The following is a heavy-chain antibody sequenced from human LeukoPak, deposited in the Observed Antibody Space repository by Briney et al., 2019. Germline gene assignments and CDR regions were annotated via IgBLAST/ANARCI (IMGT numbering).Heavy chain of an antibody. D-gene: IGHD1-7*01. CDR1: GFTFSSYG. CDR2: IRYDGSNK. V-gene: IGHV3-30*02. CDR3: AGGITGTTGWFDP. J-gene: IGHJ5*02. Sequence: GRSLRLSCAASGFTFSSYGMHWVRQAPGKGLEWVAFIRYDGSNKYYADSVKGRFTISRDNSKNTLYLQMNSLRAEDTAVYYCAGGITGTTGWFDPWGQGTLVTVSS.